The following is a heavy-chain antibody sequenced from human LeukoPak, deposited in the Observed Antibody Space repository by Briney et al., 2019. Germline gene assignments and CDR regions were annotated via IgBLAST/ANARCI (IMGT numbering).Heavy chain of an antibody. CDR3: ARRGTYWFDY. V-gene: IGHV4-31*11. D-gene: IGHD1-26*01. CDR2: IHPSGST. J-gene: IGHJ4*02. Sequence: KPSETLSLTCAVSDASVDTFSYYWSWLRQLPGKGLEWIGYIHPSGSTYFNPSLKGQFTISIDTSKNQFSLGVRSVTAADTAVYYCARRGTYWFDYWGQGILVTVSS. CDR1: DASVDTFSYY.